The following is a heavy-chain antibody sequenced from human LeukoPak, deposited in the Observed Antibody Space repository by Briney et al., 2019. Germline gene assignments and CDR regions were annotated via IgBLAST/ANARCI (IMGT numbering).Heavy chain of an antibody. V-gene: IGHV3-23*01. D-gene: IGHD3-16*01. J-gene: IGHJ3*02. CDR1: GFTFSSYA. CDR2: ISRGDGST. Sequence: PGGSLRLSCAPSGFTFSSYAMSWVRQAPGKGLDWVSAISRGDGSTYYADSVKGRFTISRDSSKNTLYLQMVSLRVEDTAVYYCAKDPTGDFVGAFDIWGQGTMVTVSS. CDR3: AKDPTGDFVGAFDI.